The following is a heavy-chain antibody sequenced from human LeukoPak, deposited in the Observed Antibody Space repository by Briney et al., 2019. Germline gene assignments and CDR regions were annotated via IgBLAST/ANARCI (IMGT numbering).Heavy chain of an antibody. Sequence: PGGSLRLSCAASGFAVSSNYMSWVRQAPGKGLEWVSVIYSGGSTYYADSVKGRFTISRDNSKNTLYLQMNSLRAEDTAVYYCARVVLGAFDIWGQGTMVTVSS. J-gene: IGHJ3*02. CDR2: IYSGGST. CDR1: GFAVSSNY. V-gene: IGHV3-53*01. CDR3: ARVVLGAFDI. D-gene: IGHD7-27*01.